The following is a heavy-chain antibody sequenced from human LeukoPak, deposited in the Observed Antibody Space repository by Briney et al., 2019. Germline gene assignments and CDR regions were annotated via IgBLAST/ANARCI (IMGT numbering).Heavy chain of an antibody. D-gene: IGHD1-26*01. CDR2: ISSSGSTI. Sequence: PGGTLRLSCAASGFTFSDYYMSWIRQAPGKGLEWVSYISSSGSTIYYADSVKGRFTISRDNAKNSLYLQMNSLRAEDTAVYYCARPDDGSYYPFDYWGQGTLVTVSS. CDR3: ARPDDGSYYPFDY. CDR1: GFTFSDYY. V-gene: IGHV3-11*01. J-gene: IGHJ4*02.